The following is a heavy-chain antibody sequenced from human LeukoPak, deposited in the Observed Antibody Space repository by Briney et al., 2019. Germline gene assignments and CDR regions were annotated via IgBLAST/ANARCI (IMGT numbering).Heavy chain of an antibody. CDR1: GFTFSSYG. CDR3: AKGQNYYDGSGYYSTDY. J-gene: IGHJ4*02. V-gene: IGHV3-30*18. D-gene: IGHD3-22*01. CDR2: ISSDGVNK. Sequence: GGSLRLSCAASGFTFSSYGMHWVRQAPGKGLEWGAVISSDGVNKYSADSVKGRFTISRDNYKNTLYLQMNSLRAEDTAVYYCAKGQNYYDGSGYYSTDYWGQGTPVTVSS.